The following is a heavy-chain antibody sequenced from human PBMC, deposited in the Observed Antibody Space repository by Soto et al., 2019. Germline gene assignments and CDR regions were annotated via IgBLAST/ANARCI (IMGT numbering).Heavy chain of an antibody. CDR1: GFTFSSYG. CDR2: ISYDGSNK. V-gene: IGHV3-30*18. Sequence: GGSLRLSCAASGFTFSSYGMHWVRQAPGKGLEWVAVISYDGSNKYYADSVKGRFTISRDNSKNTLYLQMNSLRAEDTAVYYCAKDRLGAAGTDYYYYYGMDVWGQGTTVTVSS. D-gene: IGHD6-13*01. J-gene: IGHJ6*02. CDR3: AKDRLGAAGTDYYYYYGMDV.